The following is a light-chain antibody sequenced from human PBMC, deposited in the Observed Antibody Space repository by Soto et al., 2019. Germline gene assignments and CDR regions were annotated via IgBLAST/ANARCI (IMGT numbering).Light chain of an antibody. CDR2: ANS. Sequence: QSVLTQTPSVSGAPGQRVTISFTGSSSNIGAGYDVHWYQQLPGTAPKLLIYANSIRPSGVPDRFSGSKSGTSASLAITGLQAEDEADYYCQSYDSSLSGYVFGTGTKVTVL. V-gene: IGLV1-40*01. CDR1: SSNIGAGYD. J-gene: IGLJ1*01. CDR3: QSYDSSLSGYV.